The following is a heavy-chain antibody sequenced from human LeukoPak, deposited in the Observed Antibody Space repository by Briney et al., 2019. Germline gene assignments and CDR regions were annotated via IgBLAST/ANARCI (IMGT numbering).Heavy chain of an antibody. D-gene: IGHD6-19*01. V-gene: IGHV1-69*04. J-gene: IGHJ6*02. Sequence: GASVKVSCKASGGTFSSYAISWVRQAPGQGLEWMGRIIPIFGIANYAQKFQGRVTITADKSTSTAYMELSSLRSEDTAVYYCARDVAVAENGMDVWGQGTTVTVSS. CDR1: GGTFSSYA. CDR2: IIPIFGIA. CDR3: ARDVAVAENGMDV.